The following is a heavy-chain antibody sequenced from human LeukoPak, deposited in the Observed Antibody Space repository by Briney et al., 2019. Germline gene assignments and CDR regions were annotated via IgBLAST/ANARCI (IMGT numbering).Heavy chain of an antibody. CDR2: ISWISGSI. V-gene: IGHV3-9*01. D-gene: IGHD6-19*01. J-gene: IGHJ4*02. CDR3: AKDNRRHYTSGPNPDSLH. CDR1: GFIFNNYA. Sequence: GGSLRLSCAGSGFIFNNYAMHWVRQPPGEGLEWVSGISWISGSIDYADSVKGRFTISRDNAKNSLYLQMNSLRVEDTAFYYCAKDNRRHYTSGPNPDSLHWGQGALVAVS.